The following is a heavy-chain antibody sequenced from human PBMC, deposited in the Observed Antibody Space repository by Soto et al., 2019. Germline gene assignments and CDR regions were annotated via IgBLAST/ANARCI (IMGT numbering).Heavy chain of an antibody. CDR1: GYTFTSYG. Sequence: SVKVSCKASGYTFTSYGISWVRQAPGQGLEWMGWISAYNGNTNYAQKLQGRVTMTTDTSTSTAYMELRSLRSDDTAVYYCARDEGANIVVVVADTRFDYWSQGTLVTVSS. CDR3: ARDEGANIVVVVADTRFDY. D-gene: IGHD2-15*01. CDR2: ISAYNGNT. J-gene: IGHJ4*02. V-gene: IGHV1-18*04.